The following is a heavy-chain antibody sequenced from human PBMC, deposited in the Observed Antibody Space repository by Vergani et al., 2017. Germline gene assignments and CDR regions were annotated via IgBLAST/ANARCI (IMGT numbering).Heavy chain of an antibody. Sequence: QLQLQESGPGLVKPSETLSLTCSVSGGSISSSSYYWGWIRQPPGKGLEWIGSINYSGSTQYNPSLKSRVTISGDTSKNQFSLKLNSVTAADTAVYYCGRVADFYGLGSRLLDLWGQGILVTVSS. CDR2: INYSGST. CDR3: GRVADFYGLGSRLLDL. CDR1: GGSISSSSYY. J-gene: IGHJ5*02. D-gene: IGHD3-10*01. V-gene: IGHV4-39*07.